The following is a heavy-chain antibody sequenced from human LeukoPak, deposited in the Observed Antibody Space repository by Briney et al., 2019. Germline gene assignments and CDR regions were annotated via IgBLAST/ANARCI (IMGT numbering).Heavy chain of an antibody. V-gene: IGHV3-53*01. CDR1: GFTFGSNY. Sequence: GGSLRLSCAASGFTFGSNYMSWVRQAPGMGLEWVSIIYSGGNTYYADSVKDRFTISRDNSKNTLYLQMNNLGVEDTAVYYCARGYCSGGSCYFVWFDTWGQGTLVTVSS. J-gene: IGHJ5*02. CDR3: ARGYCSGGSCYFVWFDT. D-gene: IGHD2-15*01. CDR2: IYSGGNT.